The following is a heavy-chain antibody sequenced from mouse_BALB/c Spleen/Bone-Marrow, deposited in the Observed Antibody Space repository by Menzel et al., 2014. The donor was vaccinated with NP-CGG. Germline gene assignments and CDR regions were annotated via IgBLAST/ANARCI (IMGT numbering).Heavy chain of an antibody. D-gene: IGHD2-10*01. Sequence: MLGESGGGLVQPGGSLKLSCATSGFTFSDYYMYWVRQTPEKRLEWVAYISNGGGSTYYPDTVKGRFTISRDNAKNTLYLQMSRLKSEDTAMYYCASTYYGNPFAYWRQGPLVPVSA. J-gene: IGHJ3*01. CDR3: ASTYYGNPFAY. V-gene: IGHV5-12*02. CDR2: ISNGGGST. CDR1: GFTFSDYY.